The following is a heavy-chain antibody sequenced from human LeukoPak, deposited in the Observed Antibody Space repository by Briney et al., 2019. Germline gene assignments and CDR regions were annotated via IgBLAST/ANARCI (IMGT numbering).Heavy chain of an antibody. CDR2: ISGSGGST. J-gene: IGHJ4*02. Sequence: PGGSLRLSCAASGFTFSSYAMSWVRQAPGKGLEWVSAISGSGGSTYYADSVKGRFTISRDNSKNTLYLQMNSLRAEDTAVYYCAKWEYSSSSGGFGSSFYDYWGQGTLVTVSS. V-gene: IGHV3-23*01. D-gene: IGHD6-6*01. CDR3: AKWEYSSSSGGFGSSFYDY. CDR1: GFTFSSYA.